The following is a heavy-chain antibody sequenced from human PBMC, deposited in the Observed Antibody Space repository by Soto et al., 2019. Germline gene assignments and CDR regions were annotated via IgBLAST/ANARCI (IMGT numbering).Heavy chain of an antibody. D-gene: IGHD3-10*01. CDR3: ASSYGSGYRAFDY. Sequence: QVQLVQSGAEVKRPGSSVKVFCKASVDTFNFYSINWVRQAPGLGLEWMGRVNPIVSMSNYAQKFQGRVTMTADKSTSTAYMELSSLRSEDTAIYYCASSYGSGYRAFDYWGQGALVTVSS. CDR2: VNPIVSMS. J-gene: IGHJ4*02. CDR1: VDTFNFYS. V-gene: IGHV1-69*02.